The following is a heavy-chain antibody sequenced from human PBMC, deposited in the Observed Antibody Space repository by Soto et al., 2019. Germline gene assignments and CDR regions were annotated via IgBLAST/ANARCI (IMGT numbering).Heavy chain of an antibody. Sequence: QVQLVQSGAEVKKPGASVKVSCKTSGYTFTTYGISWMRQAPGQGLEWMGWISPYNGNTKYAQKLQGRVTMTADTSTSKAYMDLRSLTSDDTAVYYCTRGWFGEFLYYFDYWGQGTLVTVSS. D-gene: IGHD3-10*01. V-gene: IGHV1-18*01. CDR2: ISPYNGNT. J-gene: IGHJ4*02. CDR3: TRGWFGEFLYYFDY. CDR1: GYTFTTYG.